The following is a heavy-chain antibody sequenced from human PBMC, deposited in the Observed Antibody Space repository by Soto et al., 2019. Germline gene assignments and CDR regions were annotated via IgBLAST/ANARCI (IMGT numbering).Heavy chain of an antibody. Sequence: ASVKVSCKAPGYTFTSYYMHWVRQAPGQGLEWMGIINPSGGSTSYAQKFQGRVTMTRDTSTSTVYMELSSLRSEDTAVYYCARSNRMGATTKYYYYGMDVWGRGTLVTVSS. CDR2: INPSGGST. V-gene: IGHV1-46*03. D-gene: IGHD1-26*01. CDR1: GYTFTSYY. CDR3: ARSNRMGATTKYYYYGMDV. J-gene: IGHJ6*02.